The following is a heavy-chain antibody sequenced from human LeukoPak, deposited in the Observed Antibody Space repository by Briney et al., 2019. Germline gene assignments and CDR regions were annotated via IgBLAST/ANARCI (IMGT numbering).Heavy chain of an antibody. Sequence: GESLKISCKGSGFKFTNYWIGWVRQMSGKGLEWMGIIYPGDSATKYSPAFQGQVTISVDRSINTAYLQWSSLKASDTAMYYCARRSSSGQTEHDYWGQGTLVTVSS. CDR3: ARRSSSGQTEHDY. D-gene: IGHD6-19*01. CDR1: GFKFTNYW. J-gene: IGHJ4*02. CDR2: IYPGDSAT. V-gene: IGHV5-51*01.